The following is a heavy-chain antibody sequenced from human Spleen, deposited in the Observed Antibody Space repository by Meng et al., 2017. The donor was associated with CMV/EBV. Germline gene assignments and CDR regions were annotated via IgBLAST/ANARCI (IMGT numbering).Heavy chain of an antibody. CDR1: GFTFSSYG. CDR2: IWYDGSNK. J-gene: IGHJ4*02. V-gene: IGHV3-33*03. Sequence: GGSLRLSCAASGFTFSSYGMHWVRQAPGKGLEWVAVIWYDGSNKYYADSVKGRFTISRDNAKNSLYLQMNSLRAEDTALYYCVKLFDFWGQGALVTVSS. CDR3: VKLFDF.